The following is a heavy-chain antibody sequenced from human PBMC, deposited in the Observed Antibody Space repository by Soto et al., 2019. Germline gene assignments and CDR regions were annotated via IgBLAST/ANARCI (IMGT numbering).Heavy chain of an antibody. Sequence: GASVKVSCKASGYTFNKYGFNWVRQAPGQGLEWLGRINPKSGGTSTAQKFQGWVTMTRDRSISTVYMELTRLRSDDTAVYFCARGHSTDCSNGVCSFFYNHEMDVWGQGTTVTVSS. CDR3: ARGHSTDCSNGVCSFFYNHEMDV. V-gene: IGHV1-2*04. CDR1: GYTFNKYG. D-gene: IGHD2-8*01. CDR2: INPKSGGT. J-gene: IGHJ6*02.